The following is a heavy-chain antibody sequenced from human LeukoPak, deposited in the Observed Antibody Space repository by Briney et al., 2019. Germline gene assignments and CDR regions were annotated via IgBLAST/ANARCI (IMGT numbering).Heavy chain of an antibody. CDR1: GYTFTGYY. J-gene: IGHJ4*02. V-gene: IGHV1-2*02. D-gene: IGHD2-2*01. CDR2: INPNSGGT. CDR3: ARDTCSSTSCYTGY. Sequence: ASVKVSCKASGYTFTGYYMHWARQAPGQGLEWMGWINPNSGGTNYAQKFQGRVTMTRDTSISTAYMELSRLRSDDTAVYYCARDTCSSTSCYTGYWGQGTLVTVSS.